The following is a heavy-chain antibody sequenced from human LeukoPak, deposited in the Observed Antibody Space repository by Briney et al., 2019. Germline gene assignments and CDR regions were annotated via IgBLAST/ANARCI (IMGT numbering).Heavy chain of an antibody. CDR1: GFTFNDYY. Sequence: GGSLRLSCAASGFTFNDYYMSWIRQAPGKGLEWVANIKQDGSEKYYVDSVKGRFTISRDNAKNSLYLQMNSLRAEDTAVYYCARADSSIAARLSRSSIFNYYYYMDVWGKGTTVTVSS. V-gene: IGHV3-7*01. J-gene: IGHJ6*03. D-gene: IGHD6-6*01. CDR2: IKQDGSEK. CDR3: ARADSSIAARLSRSSIFNYYYYMDV.